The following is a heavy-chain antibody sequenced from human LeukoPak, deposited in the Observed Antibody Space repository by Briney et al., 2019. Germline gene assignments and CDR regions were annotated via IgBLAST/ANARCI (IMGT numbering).Heavy chain of an antibody. CDR2: INPNSGGT. Sequence: ASVKVACKTSGYTFTGYYMHWVRQAPGQGLEWMGWINPNSGGTNYAQKFQGRVTMTRDTSISTAYMELTRLRSDDTAGYYCARYSSGWYFDLWGRGTLVTVSS. CDR3: ARYSSGWYFDL. D-gene: IGHD6-19*01. J-gene: IGHJ2*01. V-gene: IGHV1-2*02. CDR1: GYTFTGYY.